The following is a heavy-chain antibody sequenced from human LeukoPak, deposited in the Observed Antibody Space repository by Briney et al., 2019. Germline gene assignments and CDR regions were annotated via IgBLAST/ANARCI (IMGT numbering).Heavy chain of an antibody. V-gene: IGHV3-23*01. Sequence: LSLTCTVSGGSISSYYWSWIRQPPGKGLEWVSAISGSGGSTYYADSVKGRFTISRDNSKNTLYLQMNSLRAEDTAVYYCAKDRITMIDAFDIWGQGTMVTVSS. CDR1: GGSISSYY. CDR3: AKDRITMIDAFDI. CDR2: ISGSGGST. J-gene: IGHJ3*02. D-gene: IGHD3-22*01.